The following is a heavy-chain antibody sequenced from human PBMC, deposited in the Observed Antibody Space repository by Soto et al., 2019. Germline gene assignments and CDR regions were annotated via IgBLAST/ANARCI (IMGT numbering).Heavy chain of an antibody. CDR1: GDSISGYY. J-gene: IGHJ6*02. CDR3: ARRGRDDILTGYPFYYGMDV. V-gene: IGHV4-59*08. D-gene: IGHD3-9*01. Sequence: SETLSLTCTVSGDSISGYYWSWVRQPPGKGLEWIGYIYYSGSTNYNPSLKSRVTISVDTSKNQFSLKLSSVTAADTAVYYFARRGRDDILTGYPFYYGMDVWGQGTTVTVSS. CDR2: IYYSGST.